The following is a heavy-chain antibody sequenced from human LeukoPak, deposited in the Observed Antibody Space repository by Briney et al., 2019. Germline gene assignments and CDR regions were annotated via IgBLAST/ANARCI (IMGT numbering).Heavy chain of an antibody. V-gene: IGHV4-39*01. Sequence: SETLSLTCAVSGGSITSTTYYWGWIRQPPGKGLEWIGRIHSNGNTYYNPSLESRVTISVDTSKNQFSLKLSSVTAADLAVYYCARRHHDFWRPFDSWGQGTLVTVSS. CDR3: ARRHHDFWRPFDS. J-gene: IGHJ4*02. CDR2: IHSNGNT. D-gene: IGHD3-3*01. CDR1: GGSITSTTYY.